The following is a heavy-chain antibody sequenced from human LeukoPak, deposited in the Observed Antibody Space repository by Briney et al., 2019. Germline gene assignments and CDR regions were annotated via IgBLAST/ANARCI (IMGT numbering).Heavy chain of an antibody. D-gene: IGHD3-16*01. J-gene: IGHJ6*03. CDR2: ISYDGSNK. Sequence: GRSLRLSCAASGFTFSSYAMHWVRQAPGKGLEWVAVISYDGSNKYYADSVKGRFTISRDNSKNTLYLQMNSLRAEDTAVYYCARDAYPRVRYYYYYYYMDVWGKGTTVTVSS. V-gene: IGHV3-30*04. CDR3: ARDAYPRVRYYYYYYYMDV. CDR1: GFTFSSYA.